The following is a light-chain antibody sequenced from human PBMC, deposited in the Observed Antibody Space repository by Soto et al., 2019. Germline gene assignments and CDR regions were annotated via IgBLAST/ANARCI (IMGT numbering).Light chain of an antibody. Sequence: QSALTQPASVSGSPGQSIAISCTGTSSDVGAYNYVSWYQQYPGKAPKLVIYDVTNRPSGVSNLFSGSKSGSTASLTISGLQAEDEADYYCSSYTISSTYVFGTGTKLTVL. CDR2: DVT. J-gene: IGLJ1*01. CDR3: SSYTISSTYV. CDR1: SSDVGAYNY. V-gene: IGLV2-14*01.